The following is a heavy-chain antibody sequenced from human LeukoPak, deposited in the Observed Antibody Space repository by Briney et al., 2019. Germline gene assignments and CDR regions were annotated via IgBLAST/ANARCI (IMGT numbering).Heavy chain of an antibody. CDR1: GYSISSGYY. J-gene: IGHJ4*02. Sequence: SETLSLTCTVSGYSISSGYYWCWIRQPPGKGLEWIGSIYHSGSTYYNPSLKSRVTISVDTSKNQFSLKLSSVTAADTAVYYCARVLTIFGVVNNFDYWGQGNPGHRLL. CDR3: ARVLTIFGVVNNFDY. CDR2: IYHSGST. V-gene: IGHV4-38-2*02. D-gene: IGHD3-3*01.